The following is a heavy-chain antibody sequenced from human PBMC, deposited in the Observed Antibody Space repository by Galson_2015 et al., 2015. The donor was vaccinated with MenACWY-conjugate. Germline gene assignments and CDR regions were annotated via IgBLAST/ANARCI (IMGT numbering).Heavy chain of an antibody. CDR3: TTLTMIIIHDDY. CDR1: EFTLSNAW. CDR2: IKSKPDGGAT. V-gene: IGHV3-15*01. Sequence: SLRLSCAASEFTLSNAWMNWVRQAPGKGLEWVGIIKSKPDGGATDYAAPVKGRFTISRDDSKNTLYLQMNSLKTEDTAVYYCTTLTMIIIHDDYWGQGTLATVSS. J-gene: IGHJ4*02. D-gene: IGHD3-22*01.